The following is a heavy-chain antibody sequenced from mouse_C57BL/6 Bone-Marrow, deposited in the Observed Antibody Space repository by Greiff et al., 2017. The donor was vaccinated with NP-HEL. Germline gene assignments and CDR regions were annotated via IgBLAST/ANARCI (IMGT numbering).Heavy chain of an antibody. CDR1: GFTFSDYG. J-gene: IGHJ4*01. CDR2: ISSGSSTI. CDR3: ARHSSGTRGAMDY. D-gene: IGHD3-2*02. Sequence: EVKLMESGGGLVKPGGSLKLSCAASGFTFSDYGMHWVRQAPEKGLEWVAYISSGSSTIYYADTVKGRFTISRDNAKNTLFLQMTSLRSEDTAMYYCARHSSGTRGAMDYWGQGTSVTVSS. V-gene: IGHV5-17*01.